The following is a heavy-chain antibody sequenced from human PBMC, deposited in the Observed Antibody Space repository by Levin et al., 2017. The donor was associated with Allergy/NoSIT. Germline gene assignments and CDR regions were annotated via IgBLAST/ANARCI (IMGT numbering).Heavy chain of an antibody. CDR3: GAFRRGLPWFYS. Sequence: SETLSLTCTVSGGSISSSSYYWGWIRQPPGKGLEWIGNIYYSGSTYYNPSLESRVTMSVDTSTNQSSLRLSSVTAADTAVYYCGAFRRGLPWFYSWGRGTLVAISS. D-gene: IGHD3-10*01. CDR2: IYYSGST. CDR1: GGSISSSSYY. J-gene: IGHJ5*01. V-gene: IGHV4-39*07.